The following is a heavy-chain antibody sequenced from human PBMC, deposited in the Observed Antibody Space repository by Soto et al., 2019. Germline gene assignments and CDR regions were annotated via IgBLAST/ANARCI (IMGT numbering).Heavy chain of an antibody. CDR1: GYTFTSYV. V-gene: IGHV1-18*01. CDR3: ASADSSSYSLDDAAFDI. D-gene: IGHD3-22*01. J-gene: IGHJ3*02. CDR2: ISAYNGNT. Sequence: GASVKVSCKASGYTFTSYVISWVRQAPGQGLEWMGWISAYNGNTNYAQKLQGRVTMTTDTSTSTAYMELRSLRSDDTAVYYCASADSSSYSLDDAAFDIWGQGTMVTVSS.